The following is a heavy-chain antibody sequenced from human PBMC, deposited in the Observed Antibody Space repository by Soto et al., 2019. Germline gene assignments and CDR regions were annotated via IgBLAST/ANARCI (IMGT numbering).Heavy chain of an antibody. V-gene: IGHV3-23*01. CDR3: ARPRGDREYYFDY. J-gene: IGHJ4*02. D-gene: IGHD2-21*02. CDR2: ISGSGGST. CDR1: GFTFSSYA. Sequence: PGGSLRLSCAASGFTFSSYAMSWVRQAPGKGLEWVSAISGSGGSTYYADSVKGRFTISRDNAKNSLYLQMNSLRAEDTAVYYCARPRGDREYYFDYRGQGTLVTVSS.